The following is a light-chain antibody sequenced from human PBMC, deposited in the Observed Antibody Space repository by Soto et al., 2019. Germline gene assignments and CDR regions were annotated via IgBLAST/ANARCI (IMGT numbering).Light chain of an antibody. CDR1: SSDIGDYDY. Sequence: QSALTQPASVSGSPGQSITISCTGTSSDIGDYDYVSWYQHLPGKAPKLLIFDVTHRPSGVSDRFSGSKSGNTASLTISGVRPEDEADYYCQTWGTGIPVVFGGGTKVTVL. J-gene: IGLJ2*01. V-gene: IGLV2-14*01. CDR2: DVT. CDR3: QTWGTGIPVV.